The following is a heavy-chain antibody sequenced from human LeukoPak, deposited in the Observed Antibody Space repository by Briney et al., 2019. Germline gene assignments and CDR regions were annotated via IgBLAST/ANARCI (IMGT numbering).Heavy chain of an antibody. Sequence: GGSLRLSCAASGFTFSSYAMHWVRQAPGKGLEYVSAISSNGGSTYYANSVKGRFTISRDNAKNSLYLQTNSLRAEDTAVYYCAPVITFGGVIFDYWGQGTLVTVSS. V-gene: IGHV3-64*01. CDR1: GFTFSSYA. J-gene: IGHJ4*02. CDR2: ISSNGGST. CDR3: APVITFGGVIFDY. D-gene: IGHD3-16*01.